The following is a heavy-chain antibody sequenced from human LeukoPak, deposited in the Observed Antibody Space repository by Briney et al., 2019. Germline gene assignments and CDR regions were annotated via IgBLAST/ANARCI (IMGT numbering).Heavy chain of an antibody. CDR2: TYYRSKWLN. CDR3: ARGKFNAFDF. Sequence: SQTLSLTCAISGDTVSSNSVAWNWIRQSPSRGLEWVGRTYYRSKWLNDYAGSVKSRITISPDTAKNQFSLQLKSMTPGDTAVYYCARGKFNAFDFWGQGTKVTVSS. CDR1: GDTVSSNSVA. J-gene: IGHJ3*01. V-gene: IGHV6-1*01.